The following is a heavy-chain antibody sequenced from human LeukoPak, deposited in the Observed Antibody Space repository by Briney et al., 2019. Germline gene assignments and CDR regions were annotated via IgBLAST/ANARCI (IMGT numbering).Heavy chain of an antibody. J-gene: IGHJ4*02. CDR3: ARSGGYSSGWHFDY. CDR2: ISSSGSTI. D-gene: IGHD6-19*01. V-gene: IGHV3-48*03. CDR1: GFTFSSYE. Sequence: RTGGSLRLSCAASGFTFSSYEMNWVRQAPGKGLEWVSYISSSGSTIYYADSVKGRFTISRDNAKNSLYLQMNSLRAEDTAVYYCARSGGYSSGWHFDYWGQGTLVTVSS.